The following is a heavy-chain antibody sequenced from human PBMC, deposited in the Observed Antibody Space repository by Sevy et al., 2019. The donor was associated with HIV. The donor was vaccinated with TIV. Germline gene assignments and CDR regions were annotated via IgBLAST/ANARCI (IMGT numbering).Heavy chain of an antibody. CDR2: ISSTSSYI. J-gene: IGHJ4*02. Sequence: GGSLRLSCAASGFIFSDYDMNWVRQAPGKGLEWISVISSTSSYIKYADSLKGRVTISRDNANNSLFLQLNSLRAEDTAVYYCARAVDYYDNRGLHYWGQGALVTVSS. D-gene: IGHD3-22*01. CDR1: GFIFSDYD. V-gene: IGHV3-21*05. CDR3: ARAVDYYDNRGLHY.